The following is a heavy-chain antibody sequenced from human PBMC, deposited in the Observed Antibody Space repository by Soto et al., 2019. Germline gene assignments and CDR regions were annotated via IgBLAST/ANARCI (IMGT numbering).Heavy chain of an antibody. CDR1: GLTFTGHY. CDR2: INPISGGT. CDR3: GNSGSFCRHTRGYFDY. D-gene: IGHD1-26*01. Sequence: QVQLEQSGAEVKKPGASVKFSCKASGLTFTGHYIHWVRQAPGQGLESMGWINPISGGTRYAQKCQVRVTMTRATSITTAYVDLRRRSADATAVYYCGNSGSFCRHTRGYFDYWGQGTLVTVSS. J-gene: IGHJ4*02. V-gene: IGHV1-2*02.